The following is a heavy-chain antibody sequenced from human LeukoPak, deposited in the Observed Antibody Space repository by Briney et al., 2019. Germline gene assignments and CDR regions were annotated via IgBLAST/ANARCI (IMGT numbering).Heavy chain of an antibody. D-gene: IGHD5-18*01. J-gene: IGHJ4*02. CDR2: INPNSGGT. CDR3: AGGEVNTAMVLLYYFDY. V-gene: IGHV1-2*02. CDR1: GYTFTGYY. Sequence: ASVKVSCKASGYTFTGYYMHWVRQAPGQGLEWMGWINPNSGGTNYAQKFQGRVTMTRDTSISTAYMELSRLRSDDTAVYYCAGGEVNTAMVLLYYFDYWGQGTLVTVSS.